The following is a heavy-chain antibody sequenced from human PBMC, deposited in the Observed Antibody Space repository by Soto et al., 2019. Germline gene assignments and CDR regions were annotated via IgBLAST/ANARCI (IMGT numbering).Heavy chain of an antibody. CDR1: GYTFTSYY. CDR3: ARTPIYRGYYYYGMDV. V-gene: IGHV1-46*01. CDR2: INPSGGST. J-gene: IGHJ6*02. Sequence: ASVKVSCKASGYTFTSYYMHWVRQAPGQGLEWMGIINPSGGSTSYAQKFQGRVTMTRDTSTSTAYMELSSLRSEDTAVYYCARTPIYRGYYYYGMDVWGQGTTVTVSS. D-gene: IGHD2-2*02.